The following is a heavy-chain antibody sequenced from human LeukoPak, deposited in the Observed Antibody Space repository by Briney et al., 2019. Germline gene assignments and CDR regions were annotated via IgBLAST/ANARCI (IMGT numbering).Heavy chain of an antibody. V-gene: IGHV3-23*01. CDR3: AKSYSSSWYMTFDY. CDR1: GFTFSTYA. D-gene: IGHD6-13*01. J-gene: IGHJ4*02. Sequence: PGGSLRLSCAASGFTFSTYAMSWVRQAPGKGLEWVSSISGSGYRTYYADSVKGRFTISWDNSKNTLFLQMNSLRAEDTAVYFCAKSYSSSWYMTFDYWGQGTLVTVSS. CDR2: ISGSGYRT.